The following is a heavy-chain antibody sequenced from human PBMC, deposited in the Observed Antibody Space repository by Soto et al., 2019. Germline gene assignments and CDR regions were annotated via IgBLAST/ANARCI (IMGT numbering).Heavy chain of an antibody. CDR1: GYTFTSYA. CDR3: ARGVAAAGPWFEY. D-gene: IGHD6-13*01. Sequence: QVQLVQSGAEVKKPGASVKVSCKASGYTFTSYAMHWVRQAPGQRLKWMGWINAGNGHTKYSQKFQGRVTITRDTSASTVYMELSSLRSEDTAVYYWARGVAAAGPWFEYWGQGTLVTFSP. J-gene: IGHJ4*02. CDR2: INAGNGHT. V-gene: IGHV1-3*01.